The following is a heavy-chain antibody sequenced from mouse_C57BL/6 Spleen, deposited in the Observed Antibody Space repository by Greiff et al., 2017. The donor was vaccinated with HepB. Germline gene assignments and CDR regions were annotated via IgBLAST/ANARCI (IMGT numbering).Heavy chain of an antibody. CDR2: ISSGSSTI. V-gene: IGHV5-17*01. D-gene: IGHD1-1*01. Sequence: VQLKESGGGLVKPGGSLKLSCAASGFTFSDYGMHWVRQAPEKGLEWVAYISSGSSTIYYADTVKGRFTISRDNAKNTLFLQMTSLRSEDTAMYYCARLTTVVATSPYFDVWGTGTTVTVSS. CDR3: ARLTTVVATSPYFDV. J-gene: IGHJ1*03. CDR1: GFTFSDYG.